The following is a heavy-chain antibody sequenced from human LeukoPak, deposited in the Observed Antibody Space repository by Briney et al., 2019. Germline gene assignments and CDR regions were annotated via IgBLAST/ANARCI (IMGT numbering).Heavy chain of an antibody. CDR1: GYTFTGYY. D-gene: IGHD3-10*01. J-gene: IGHJ4*02. CDR3: ARGDMVRGVINYDY. Sequence: ASVKVSCKASGYTFTGYYMHWVRQAPGQGLEWMGWINPNSGGTNYAQKFQGWVTMTRDTSISTAYMELSRLRSDDTAVYYCARGDMVRGVINYDYWGQGTLVTVSS. CDR2: INPNSGGT. V-gene: IGHV1-2*04.